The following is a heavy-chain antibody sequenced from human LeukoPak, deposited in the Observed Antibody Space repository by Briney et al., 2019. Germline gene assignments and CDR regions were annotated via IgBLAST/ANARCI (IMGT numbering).Heavy chain of an antibody. D-gene: IGHD3-22*01. Sequence: GESLKISCKGSGYSFTSYWIGWVRQMPGKGLEWMGIIYPGDSDTRYSPSFQGQVTISADKSISTAYLQWSSLKASDTAMYYCARGYYCDSSGYLPVGYWGQGTLVTVSS. J-gene: IGHJ4*02. V-gene: IGHV5-51*01. CDR1: GYSFTSYW. CDR3: ARGYYCDSSGYLPVGY. CDR2: IYPGDSDT.